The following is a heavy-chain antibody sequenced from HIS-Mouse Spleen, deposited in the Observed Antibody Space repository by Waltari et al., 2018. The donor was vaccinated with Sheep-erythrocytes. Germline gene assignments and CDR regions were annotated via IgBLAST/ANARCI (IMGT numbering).Heavy chain of an antibody. Sequence: QVQLVQSGAEVKKPGSSVKVSCKASGGTFSSDAISWVRQAPGQGLEWMGWISSHLAQPNSARRFQARVTITAAKSTSTAYMGLSSLRSEETAVYYCAQSGATTPHFDYWGQGTLVTVSS. D-gene: IGHD1-26*01. J-gene: IGHJ4*02. CDR1: GGTFSSDA. CDR3: AQSGATTPHFDY. CDR2: ISSHLAQP. V-gene: IGHV1-69*04.